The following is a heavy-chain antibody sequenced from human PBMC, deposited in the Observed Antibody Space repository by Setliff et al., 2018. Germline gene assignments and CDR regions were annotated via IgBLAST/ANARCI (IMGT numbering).Heavy chain of an antibody. CDR3: ARGRLLYVGDSHYFDN. CDR2: IYSTETT. V-gene: IGHV4-61*05. Sequence: KPSETLSLTCTVSGASISSGTYYWAWIRQPPGKGLEWIGHIYSTETTSYSPSLKSRVTISADTSKNQFSLQLSSVTATDTAVYYCARGRLLYVGDSHYFDNWGQGTLVTVSS. D-gene: IGHD4-17*01. CDR1: GASISSGTYY. J-gene: IGHJ4*02.